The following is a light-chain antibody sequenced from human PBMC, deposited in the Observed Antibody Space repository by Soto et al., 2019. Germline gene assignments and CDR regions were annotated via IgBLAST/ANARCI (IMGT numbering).Light chain of an antibody. CDR2: SAS. J-gene: IGKJ1*01. Sequence: DIQMTQSPSSLSASVGDRVTITCRARQSISSYLNWYQQKPGKAPKLLIYSASRLQSGVPSRFSGSGSGTDFTLTISSLQPEDFATYYCQQSYSIPWTFGQGTKVEIK. CDR1: QSISSY. V-gene: IGKV1-39*01. CDR3: QQSYSIPWT.